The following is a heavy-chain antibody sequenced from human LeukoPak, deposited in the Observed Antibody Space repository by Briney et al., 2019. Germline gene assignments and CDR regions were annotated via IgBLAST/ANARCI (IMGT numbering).Heavy chain of an antibody. J-gene: IGHJ6*03. CDR2: IYTNGST. D-gene: IGHD1-1*01. CDR3: ARDRGVTNWERPSGYYYYFMDL. Sequence: TLSLTCSVSGGFISTGFYYWSWIRQPAGKGLEWIGRIYTNGSTNYNPSLKSRVTISVDTSKNQFSLKLRSVTASDTATYFCARDRGVTNWERPSGYYYYFMDLWGEGTTVTVSS. V-gene: IGHV4-61*02. CDR1: GGFISTGFYY.